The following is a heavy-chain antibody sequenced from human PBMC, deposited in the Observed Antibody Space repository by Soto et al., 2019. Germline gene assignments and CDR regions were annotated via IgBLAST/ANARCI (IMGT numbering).Heavy chain of an antibody. CDR2: ISGSGGST. CDR1: GFTFSSYA. Sequence: EVQLLESGGGLVQPGGSLRLSCAASGFTFSSYAMSWVRKAPGKGLEWVSAISGSGGSTYYADSVKGRFTISRDNSKNTLYLQMNSLRAEDTAVYYCAKDDGGYSYGPHYYYGIDVWGQGTTVTVSS. D-gene: IGHD5-18*01. J-gene: IGHJ6*02. V-gene: IGHV3-23*01. CDR3: AKDDGGYSYGPHYYYGIDV.